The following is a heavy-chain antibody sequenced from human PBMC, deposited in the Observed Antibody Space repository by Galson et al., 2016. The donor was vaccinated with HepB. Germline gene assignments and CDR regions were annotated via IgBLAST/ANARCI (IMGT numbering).Heavy chain of an antibody. CDR1: TGSIGDFY. D-gene: IGHD2-15*01. CDR3: AREWSAFDF. CDR2: VHYSGST. V-gene: IGHV4-59*12. J-gene: IGHJ3*01. Sequence: SETLSLTCTVSTGSIGDFYWHWIRQPPGKGLEWIAYVHYSGSTSYNPSLKSRVTISVDTSKNQFSLNLNSVTAADTAVYYCAREWSAFDFWGQGTMVTVSP.